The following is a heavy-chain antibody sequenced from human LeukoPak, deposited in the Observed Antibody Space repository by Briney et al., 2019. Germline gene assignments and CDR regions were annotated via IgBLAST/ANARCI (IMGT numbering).Heavy chain of an antibody. V-gene: IGHV3-30*04. CDR2: ISYDGSNK. Sequence: GGSLRLSCAASGFTFSYYAMHWVRQAPGKGLEWVAVISYDGSNKYYADSVKGRFTISRDNSKNTLYLKMNSLRGEDTAVYYCARRSSSGWYPDYYYYYMDVWGKGTTVTISS. CDR3: ARRSSSGWYPDYYYYYMDV. CDR1: GFTFSYYA. D-gene: IGHD6-19*01. J-gene: IGHJ6*03.